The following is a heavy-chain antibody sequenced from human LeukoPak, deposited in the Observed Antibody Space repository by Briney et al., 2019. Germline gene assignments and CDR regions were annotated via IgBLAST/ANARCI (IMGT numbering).Heavy chain of an antibody. Sequence: GGSLRLSCAVSGFTFSDYYMDWVRQAPGKGLEWVGHSRDKARSYSTEYAASVKGRFIISRDDSRSSLYLQMNSLNTDDTAVYFCARAVSLGGYYGMDVWGQGTTVTVSS. J-gene: IGHJ6*02. CDR3: ARAVSLGGYYGMDV. V-gene: IGHV3-72*01. CDR2: SRDKARSYST. CDR1: GFTFSDYY.